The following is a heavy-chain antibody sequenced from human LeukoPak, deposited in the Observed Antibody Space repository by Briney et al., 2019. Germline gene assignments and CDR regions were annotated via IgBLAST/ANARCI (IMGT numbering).Heavy chain of an antibody. V-gene: IGHV3-7*01. CDR1: GFSFSTFW. J-gene: IGHJ6*03. Sequence: GGSLRLSCAASGFSFSTFWMSWVRQAPGKGLEWVANIKHDGSEKYSVDSLKGRFTISRDNANNSLFLQMNSLRAEDTAVYYCARSQGGFYYYYMDVWGKGTTVTVSS. CDR2: IKHDGSEK. D-gene: IGHD3-16*01. CDR3: ARSQGGFYYYYMDV.